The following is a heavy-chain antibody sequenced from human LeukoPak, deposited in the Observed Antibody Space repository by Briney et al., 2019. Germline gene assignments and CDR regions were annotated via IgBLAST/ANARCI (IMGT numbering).Heavy chain of an antibody. V-gene: IGHV3-23*01. CDR1: GFTFSSYA. CDR3: AKDGQL. Sequence: GRSLRLSCVVSGFTFSSYAMSWVRQASGKGLEWGSGINGSGGSTYYADSVKGRVTISRDNSKNTLYLQMNSLRAVDTAVYYCAKDGQLWGQGTLVTVSS. CDR2: INGSGGST. J-gene: IGHJ4*02. D-gene: IGHD5-24*01.